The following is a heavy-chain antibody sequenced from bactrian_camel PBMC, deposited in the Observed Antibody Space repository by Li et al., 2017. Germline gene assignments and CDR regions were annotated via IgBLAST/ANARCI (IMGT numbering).Heavy chain of an antibody. CDR2: INSGGGST. CDR3: VNGASDVGYNY. J-gene: IGHJ4*01. Sequence: DVQLVESGGGLVQPGGSLRLSCVASGFTFSTYPMTWVRQRPGKGLEWVSYINSGGGSTFYADHVKGRFTISRDNAKNTLYLQLNSVETEDTAMYYCVNGASDVGYNYWGQGTQVTVS. V-gene: IGHV3S31*01. D-gene: IGHD5*01. CDR1: GFTFSTYP.